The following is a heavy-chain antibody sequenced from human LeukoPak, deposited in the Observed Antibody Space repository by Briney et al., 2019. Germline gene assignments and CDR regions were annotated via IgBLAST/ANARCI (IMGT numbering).Heavy chain of an antibody. CDR2: ISYDGSNK. Sequence: GGSLRLSCAASGFTFSSYAMHWVRQAPGKGLEWVAVISYDGSNKYYADSVKGRFTISRDNSKNTLYLQMNSLRAEDTAVYYCASWYTYYYDSSGYFDYWGQGTLVTVSS. CDR1: GFTFSSYA. CDR3: ASWYTYYYDSSGYFDY. V-gene: IGHV3-30-3*01. J-gene: IGHJ4*02. D-gene: IGHD3-22*01.